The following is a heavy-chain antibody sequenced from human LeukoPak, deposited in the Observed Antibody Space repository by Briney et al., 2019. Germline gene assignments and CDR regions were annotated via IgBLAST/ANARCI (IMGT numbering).Heavy chain of an antibody. V-gene: IGHV3-23*01. J-gene: IGHJ4*02. CDR3: AKDSGNSGWYFDY. D-gene: IGHD6-19*01. CDR1: GFTFDDYA. CDR2: ISGSGGSA. Sequence: GGSLRLSCAASGFTFDDYAMHWVRQAPGKGLEWVSTISGSGGSAYYADSVKGRFTISRDSSKNTLYLQINSLRAEDTAVYYCAKDSGNSGWYFDYWGQGTLVTVSS.